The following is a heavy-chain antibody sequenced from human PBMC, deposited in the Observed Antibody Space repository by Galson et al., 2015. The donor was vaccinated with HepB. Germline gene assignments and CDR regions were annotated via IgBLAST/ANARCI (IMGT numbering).Heavy chain of an antibody. V-gene: IGHV1-69*02. CDR1: GGTFSSYT. Sequence: SVKVSCKASGGTFSSYTLAWVRQAPGQGLEWMGRIIPLLGITNYAQKVQGRISITADKSTSTAYMELSSLRSEDTAVYFCARGRLDIVATTHYYDYWGQGTLVTVSS. D-gene: IGHD5-12*01. J-gene: IGHJ4*02. CDR3: ARGRLDIVATTHYYDY. CDR2: IIPLLGIT.